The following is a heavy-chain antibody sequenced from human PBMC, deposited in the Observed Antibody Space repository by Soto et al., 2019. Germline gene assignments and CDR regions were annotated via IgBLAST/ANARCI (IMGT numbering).Heavy chain of an antibody. V-gene: IGHV4-39*01. CDR3: ARDFFDSSDYTTTWFDP. J-gene: IGHJ5*02. Sequence: TKSLTCTVFGDYISTNSYSCGLIRQPPGQGLEWIGLFYHTGNAYYNPSLKSRVTISVDTSKNQFSLKLTSVTAADAALYYCARDFFDSSDYTTTWFDPGGQGTLVTVSS. D-gene: IGHD3-22*01. CDR2: FYHTGNA. CDR1: GDYISTNSYS.